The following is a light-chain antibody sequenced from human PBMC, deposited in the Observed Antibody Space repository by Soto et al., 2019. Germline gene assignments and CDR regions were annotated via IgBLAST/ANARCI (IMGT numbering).Light chain of an antibody. CDR2: DAS. CDR1: QSSSSY. V-gene: IGKV1-39*01. Sequence: DIQMTQSPSSLSASVGDRVTITCRASQSSSSYLNWYQQKPGKAPKLLIYDASSLQSGVPSRFSGCGSGTDFTLTISSLQPEDFGTYYCQQSFSTPRTFGLGTKVDIK. J-gene: IGKJ1*01. CDR3: QQSFSTPRT.